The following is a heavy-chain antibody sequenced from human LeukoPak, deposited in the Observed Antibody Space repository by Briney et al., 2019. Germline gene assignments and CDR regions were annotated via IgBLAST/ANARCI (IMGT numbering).Heavy chain of an antibody. CDR1: GGSFSGYY. CDR2: INHSGST. D-gene: IGHD2-2*01. Sequence: KASETLSLTCAVYGGSFSGYYWSWVRQPPGKGLEWIGEINHSGSTNYNPSLKSRVTISVDTSKNQFSLKLSSVTAADTAVYYCARGRHSVPAAIRYWGQGTLVTVSS. J-gene: IGHJ4*02. CDR3: ARGRHSVPAAIRY. V-gene: IGHV4-34*01.